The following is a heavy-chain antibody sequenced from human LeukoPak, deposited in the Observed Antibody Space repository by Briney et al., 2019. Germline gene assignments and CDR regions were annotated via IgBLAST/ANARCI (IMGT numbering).Heavy chain of an antibody. J-gene: IGHJ5*02. CDR1: GGSISSYY. D-gene: IGHD3-22*01. V-gene: IGHV4-59*01. Sequence: SETLSLTCTVSGGSISSYYWSWLRQPPGKGLEWIGYIYYSGSTNYNPSLTSRVTISVDTSKNQFSLKLRSVTAADTAVYYCARDAPYYYDSSGSNNWFDPWGQGTLVTVSS. CDR3: ARDAPYYYDSSGSNNWFDP. CDR2: IYYSGST.